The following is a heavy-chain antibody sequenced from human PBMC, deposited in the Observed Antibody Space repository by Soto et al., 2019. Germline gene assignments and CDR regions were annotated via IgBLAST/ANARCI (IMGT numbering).Heavy chain of an antibody. CDR3: ARGSAIAARPDFFDY. J-gene: IGHJ4*02. CDR2: ISSTGSAI. Sequence: QVQLVESGGGLVKPGGSLRLSCAASGFTFSDYYMNWIRQAPGKGLEWVAYISSTGSAIDYAVSVKGRFTISRDKAKNSLYLQMNSLRAEDTAVYYCARGSAIAARPDFFDYWGQGTLVTVSS. V-gene: IGHV3-11*01. D-gene: IGHD6-6*01. CDR1: GFTFSDYY.